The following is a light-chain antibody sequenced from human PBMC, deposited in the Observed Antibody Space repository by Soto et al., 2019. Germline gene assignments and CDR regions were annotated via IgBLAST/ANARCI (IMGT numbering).Light chain of an antibody. CDR2: DAS. V-gene: IGKV3-11*01. CDR1: QSVSSY. J-gene: IGKJ5*01. Sequence: VLTQSPATLSFSPAERPTLSCRASQSVSSYLAWYQQKPGQAPRLLIYDASNRATGIPARFSGSGSGTDFTLTISSLEPEDFAVYYCQQRSNWPPEITFGQGTRLEIK. CDR3: QQRSNWPPEIT.